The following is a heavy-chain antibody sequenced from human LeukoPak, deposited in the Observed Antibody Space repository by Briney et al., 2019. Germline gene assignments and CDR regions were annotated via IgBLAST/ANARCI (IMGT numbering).Heavy chain of an antibody. V-gene: IGHV4-31*03. D-gene: IGHD2-2*01. CDR2: IYYSGST. J-gene: IGHJ6*03. Sequence: SETLSLTCTVSGGSISSGGYYWSWIRQHPGKGLEWIGYIYYSGSTYYNPSLKSRVTTSVDTSKNQFSLKLSSVAAADTAVYFCARPVDCSSTICTGPMDVWGRETTVTVSS. CDR1: GGSISSGGYY. CDR3: ARPVDCSSTICTGPMDV.